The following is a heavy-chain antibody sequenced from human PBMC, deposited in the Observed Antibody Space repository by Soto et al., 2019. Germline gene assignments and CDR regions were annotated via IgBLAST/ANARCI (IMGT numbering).Heavy chain of an antibody. D-gene: IGHD4-17*01. CDR2: IWYDGSNK. Sequence: SLRLSCAASGFTFSSYGMHWVRQAPGKGLEWVAVIWYDGSNKYYADSVKGRFTISRDNSKNTLYLQMNSLRAEDTAVYYCARDQRAATVVTPAIDYWGQGTLVTVSS. CDR3: ARDQRAATVVTPAIDY. J-gene: IGHJ4*02. V-gene: IGHV3-33*01. CDR1: GFTFSSYG.